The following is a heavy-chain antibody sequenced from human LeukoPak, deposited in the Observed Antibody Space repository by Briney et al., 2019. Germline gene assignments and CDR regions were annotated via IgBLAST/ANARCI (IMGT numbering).Heavy chain of an antibody. CDR2: IRYDGSNK. Sequence: PGGSLRLSCAASGFTFNTFAMHWVRQAPGKGLEWVAFIRYDGSNKYYTDSVKGRFTVSRDDSKNTLYLQISSLKAEDTAVYYCARASGDFDWLYWFDPWGQGTLVTVSS. D-gene: IGHD3-9*01. CDR3: ARASGDFDWLYWFDP. CDR1: GFTFNTFA. J-gene: IGHJ5*02. V-gene: IGHV3-30*02.